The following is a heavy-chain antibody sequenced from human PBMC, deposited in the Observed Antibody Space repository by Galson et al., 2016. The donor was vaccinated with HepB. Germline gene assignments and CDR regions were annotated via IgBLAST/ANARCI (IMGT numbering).Heavy chain of an antibody. D-gene: IGHD6-19*01. CDR2: TNNANGNT. J-gene: IGHJ5*02. CDR3: AREGSGSVAGPRWFDP. V-gene: IGHV1-3*04. CDR1: GYTFTNYA. Sequence: SVKVSCKASGYTFTNYAMHWVRQAPGQRLEWMGWTNNANGNTEYSQSFQGRVTFTRDTSASTAYMELSSLRSDDTAVYYCAREGSGSVAGPRWFDPWGQGTLVTVSS.